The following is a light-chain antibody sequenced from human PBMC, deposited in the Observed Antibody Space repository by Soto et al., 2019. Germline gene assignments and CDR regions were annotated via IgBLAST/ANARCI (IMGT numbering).Light chain of an antibody. CDR3: LPHNSYPRA. V-gene: IGKV1-17*01. J-gene: IGKJ1*01. Sequence: DIQMTQPPASLSASVGDRVTITCRASQDIRSDLGWYQQKPGRAPKRLRFAASRLQSGVPSRFSGRGSGTEFTLTISSPQPEDFATYYCLPHNSYPRAFGQGTKVEMK. CDR1: QDIRSD. CDR2: AAS.